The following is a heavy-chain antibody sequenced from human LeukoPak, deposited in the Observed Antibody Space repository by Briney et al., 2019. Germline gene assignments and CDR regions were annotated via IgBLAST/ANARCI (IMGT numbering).Heavy chain of an antibody. Sequence: ASVKVSCKASGYTFTSYGISWVRQAPGQGLEWMGWISAYNSNTNYAQKLQGRVTMTTDTSTSTAYMELRSLRSDDTAIYYCARDSRRYFDWLLALDYWGQGTLVTVSS. CDR1: GYTFTSYG. J-gene: IGHJ4*02. V-gene: IGHV1-18*01. CDR2: ISAYNSNT. CDR3: ARDSRRYFDWLLALDY. D-gene: IGHD3-9*01.